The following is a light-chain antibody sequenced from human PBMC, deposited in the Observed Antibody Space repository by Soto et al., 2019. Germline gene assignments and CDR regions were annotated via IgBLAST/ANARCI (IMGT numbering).Light chain of an antibody. CDR3: QQYGSSPYT. CDR1: QSVTSSY. CDR2: GAS. J-gene: IGKJ2*01. V-gene: IGKV3-20*01. Sequence: EIVLTQSPGTLSLSPGERATLSCRASQSVTSSYLAWYQHKRGQAPRLLIYGASSRATGIPDRFSGSGSGPDFTLTISRLEPEDFAVYYRQQYGSSPYTFGQGTKVDIK.